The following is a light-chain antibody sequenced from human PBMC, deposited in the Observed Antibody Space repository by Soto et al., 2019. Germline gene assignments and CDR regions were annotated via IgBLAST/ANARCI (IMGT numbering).Light chain of an antibody. J-gene: IGKJ5*01. Sequence: DIVLTQSPGTLSLSPGERATLSCRASQIISSTYLGWYQQKPGQAPRLLIYGASSRATGIPDRFSGSGSGTDFTLTISRLEPEDFAVYYCQQRSNWPSITFGQGTRLEIK. CDR1: QIISSTY. CDR2: GAS. V-gene: IGKV3D-20*02. CDR3: QQRSNWPSIT.